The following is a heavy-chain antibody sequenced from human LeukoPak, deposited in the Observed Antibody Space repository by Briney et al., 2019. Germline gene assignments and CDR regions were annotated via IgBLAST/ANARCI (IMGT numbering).Heavy chain of an antibody. J-gene: IGHJ4*02. D-gene: IGHD2-8*01. CDR3: ARDGTVLDFDY. CDR2: IKQDGSEK. Sequence: GGSLRLSCAASRFTFSSYAMSWVRQAPGKGLEWVANIKQDGSEKYYVDSVKGRFTISRDNAKNSLYLQMNSLRAEDTAVYYCARDGTVLDFDYWGQGTLVTVSS. CDR1: RFTFSSYA. V-gene: IGHV3-7*03.